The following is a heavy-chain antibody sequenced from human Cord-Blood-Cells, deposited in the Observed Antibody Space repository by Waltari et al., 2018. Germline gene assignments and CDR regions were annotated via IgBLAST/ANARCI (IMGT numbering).Heavy chain of an antibody. J-gene: IGHJ6*02. V-gene: IGHV5-51*01. D-gene: IGHD6-6*01. Sequence: EVQLVQSGAEVKKPGESLKISCKGSGYSFTSYWIGWVRQMPGKGLEWMGIIDPGDSDTRYRPSFQGQVTISAGKSISTAYLQWSSLKASDTAMYYCARKSGSSEPYYYYGMDVWGQGTTVTVSS. CDR3: ARKSGSSEPYYYYGMDV. CDR1: GYSFTSYW. CDR2: IDPGDSDT.